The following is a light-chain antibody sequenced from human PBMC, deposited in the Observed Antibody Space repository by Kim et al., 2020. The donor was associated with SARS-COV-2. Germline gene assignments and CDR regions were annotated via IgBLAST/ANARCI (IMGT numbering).Light chain of an antibody. V-gene: IGKV3-20*01. CDR3: QKYGGSPWT. CDR1: QTISGNY. CDR2: GAS. J-gene: IGKJ1*01. Sequence: EIVLTQSPGTLSLSPVERATLSCTASQTISGNYLAWYQQTPGQAPRVLIHGASSRATGIPDRFSGSGSGTDFTLTISRLEPEDFAVYYCQKYGGSPWTFGHGTKMDIK.